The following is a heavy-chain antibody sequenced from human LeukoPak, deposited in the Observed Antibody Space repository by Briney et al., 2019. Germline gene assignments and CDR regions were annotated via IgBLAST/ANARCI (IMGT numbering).Heavy chain of an antibody. V-gene: IGHV3-43*01. J-gene: IGHJ4*02. CDR1: GFTFDRFT. CDR3: AKEVDCPSDCLFFHS. CDR2: INRRGHT. Sequence: QPGGSLRLSCAASGFTFDRFTIHWVRQTPGKGLEWASLINRRGHTFYADSVKGRFTISRDNSRNSVFLQMNSLRPEDTALYHCAKEVDCPSDCLFFHSWGQGTLVTVSS. D-gene: IGHD2-21*02.